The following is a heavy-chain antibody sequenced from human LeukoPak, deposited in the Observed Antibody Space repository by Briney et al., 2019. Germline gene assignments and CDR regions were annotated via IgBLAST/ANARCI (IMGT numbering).Heavy chain of an antibody. CDR2: ITNNGGST. Sequence: PGGSLRLSCAASGFTFSNYAMSWVRQAPGKGLEWVSGITNNGGSTYYSESVKGRFTVSRDNSKNTLYLQMDSLRGEDTAVYFCAKVLLARHLDWLLNYWGQGTLVTVSS. CDR3: AKVLLARHLDWLLNY. J-gene: IGHJ4*02. D-gene: IGHD3-9*01. CDR1: GFTFSNYA. V-gene: IGHV3-23*01.